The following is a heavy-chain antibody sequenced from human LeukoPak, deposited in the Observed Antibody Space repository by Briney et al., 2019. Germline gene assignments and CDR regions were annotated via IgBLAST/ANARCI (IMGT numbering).Heavy chain of an antibody. V-gene: IGHV4-34*01. CDR3: ARASSGYLFAFDY. CDR1: GGSFSGYY. CDR2: IDHSGST. D-gene: IGHD3-22*01. Sequence: SETLSLTCAVYGGSFSGYYWSWIRQPPGKGLEWIGEIDHSGSTNYNPSLKSRVTISVDTSKNQFSLKLSSVTAADTAVYYCARASSGYLFAFDYWGQGTLVTVSS. J-gene: IGHJ4*02.